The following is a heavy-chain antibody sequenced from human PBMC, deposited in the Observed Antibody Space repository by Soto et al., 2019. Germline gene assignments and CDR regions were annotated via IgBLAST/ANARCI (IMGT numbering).Heavy chain of an antibody. CDR2: AYFSGGNT. Sequence: SETLSLTCSVSGDSMRGYHFYWGWIRQTPGKGLEWIGSAYFSGGNTYYSPSLKSRVSISVDTSKNEFSLRLTSLTAADTAVYFCAYGSSSAWIDYWGQGTLVTVSS. CDR3: AYGSSSAWIDY. D-gene: IGHD6-25*01. J-gene: IGHJ4*02. V-gene: IGHV4-39*01. CDR1: GDSMRGYHFY.